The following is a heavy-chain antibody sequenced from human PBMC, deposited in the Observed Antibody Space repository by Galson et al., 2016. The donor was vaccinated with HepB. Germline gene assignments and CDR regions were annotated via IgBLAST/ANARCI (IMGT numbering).Heavy chain of an antibody. V-gene: IGHV1-3*01. CDR1: GYTFTTYA. J-gene: IGHJ6*01. CDR3: ADSLHQGPIGLPPGTLLQEHL. Sequence: SVKVSCKASGYTFTTYAMHWVRQAPGQRLEWMGWINAGNGNTEYLQKFQGRVTITRDTSASTAYMELSSLTSEDTAVCYCADSLHQGPIGLPPGTLLQEHLWG. CDR2: INAGNGNT. D-gene: IGHD5-18*01.